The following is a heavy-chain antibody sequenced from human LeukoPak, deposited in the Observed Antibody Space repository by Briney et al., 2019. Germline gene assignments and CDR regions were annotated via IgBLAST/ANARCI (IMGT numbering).Heavy chain of an antibody. Sequence: SETLSLTCTVSGGSISSGVYYWGWIRQHPGEGLEWLGYISYSGATYSNPSLKSPVTISLDASKNQFSLSLGSVTAADTAVYYCTRKGNNAFDIWGQGTMVTVSS. V-gene: IGHV4-31*01. CDR2: ISYSGAT. CDR3: TRKGNNAFDI. J-gene: IGHJ3*02. CDR1: GGSISSGVYY.